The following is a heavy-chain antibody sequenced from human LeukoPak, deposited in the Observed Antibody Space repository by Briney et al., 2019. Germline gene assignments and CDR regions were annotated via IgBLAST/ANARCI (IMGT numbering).Heavy chain of an antibody. D-gene: IGHD5-18*01. V-gene: IGHV4-34*01. J-gene: IGHJ4*02. Sequence: SETLSLTCAVYGGSFSGYYWSWIRQPPGKGLEWIGEINHRGSTNYNPSLKSRVTISVDTSKNQFSLKLSSVTAADTAVYYCARGPVLGYSYGFYFDYWGQGTLVTVSS. CDR1: GGSFSGYY. CDR2: INHRGST. CDR3: ARGPVLGYSYGFYFDY.